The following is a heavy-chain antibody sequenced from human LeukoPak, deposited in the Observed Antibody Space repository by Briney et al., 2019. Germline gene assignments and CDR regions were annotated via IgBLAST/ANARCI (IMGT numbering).Heavy chain of an antibody. D-gene: IGHD3-22*01. Sequence: ASVKVSCKASGYTFTSYGISWVRQAPGQGLEWMGWISAYNGNTNYAQRLQGRVTMTTDTSTSTAYMELRSLRSDDTAVYYCARNPWNYYDSSGYYWFDYWGQGTLVTFSS. CDR2: ISAYNGNT. J-gene: IGHJ4*02. CDR1: GYTFTSYG. V-gene: IGHV1-18*01. CDR3: ARNPWNYYDSSGYYWFDY.